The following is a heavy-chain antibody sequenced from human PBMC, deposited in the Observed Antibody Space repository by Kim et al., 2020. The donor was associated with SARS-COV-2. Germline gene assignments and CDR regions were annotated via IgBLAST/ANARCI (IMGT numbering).Heavy chain of an antibody. J-gene: IGHJ6*02. CDR1: GFTFMDYN. D-gene: IGHD1-26*01. CDR3: AGGQGLGGTTDSYFGVDV. CDR2: VSWDGGET. V-gene: IGHV3-43*01. Sequence: GGSLRLSCEASGFTFMDYNIHWVRQQPGKGLEWISLVSWDGGETYYADSVKGRFTISRDNRKNSVYLQMNSLGTEDTAFYRCAGGQGLGGTTDSYFGVDVWGRGTTVTVSS.